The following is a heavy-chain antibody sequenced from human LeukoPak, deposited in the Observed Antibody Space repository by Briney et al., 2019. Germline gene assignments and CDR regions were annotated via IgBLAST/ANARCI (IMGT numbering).Heavy chain of an antibody. Sequence: GGSLRLSCAASGFTVSSNYMSWVRLAPGKGLEWVSVIYSGGSTYYADSVKGRFTISRDNSKNTLYLQMNSLRAEDTAVYYCARSFSYSGSYYDWGQGTLVTVSS. CDR2: IYSGGST. D-gene: IGHD1-26*01. CDR1: GFTVSSNY. J-gene: IGHJ4*02. V-gene: IGHV3-53*01. CDR3: ARSFSYSGSYYD.